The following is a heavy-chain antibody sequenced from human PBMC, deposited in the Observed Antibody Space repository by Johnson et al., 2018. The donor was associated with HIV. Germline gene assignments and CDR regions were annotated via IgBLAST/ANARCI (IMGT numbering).Heavy chain of an antibody. J-gene: IGHJ3*02. CDR1: GFTFDDYG. Sequence: EVQVVESGGGVVRPGGSLRLSCAAAGFTFDDYGMSWVRQAPGKGLEWVSGINWNGGRTGYVDSMKGRFTISRDNAKNTLYLQMKRLRAEDTAVYYCARGGARPYDAFDIWGQGTMVTVSS. V-gene: IGHV3-20*04. D-gene: IGHD3-16*01. CDR3: ARGGARPYDAFDI. CDR2: INWNGGRT.